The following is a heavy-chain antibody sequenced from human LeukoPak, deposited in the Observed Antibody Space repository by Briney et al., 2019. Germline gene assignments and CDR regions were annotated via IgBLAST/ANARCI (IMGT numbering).Heavy chain of an antibody. CDR1: GFAFSSYA. V-gene: IGHV3-30*04. CDR3: ARERNSAFHI. Sequence: PGGSLRLSCAASGFAFSSYAMHWVRQAPGKGLEWVAVISYDGSNKYYADSVKGRFTISRDNSKNTLYLQMNSLRAEDTALYYCARERNSAFHIWGQGTMVTVSS. J-gene: IGHJ3*02. D-gene: IGHD2/OR15-2a*01. CDR2: ISYDGSNK.